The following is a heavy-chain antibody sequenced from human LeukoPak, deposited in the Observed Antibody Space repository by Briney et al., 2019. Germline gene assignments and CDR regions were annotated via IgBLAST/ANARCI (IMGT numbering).Heavy chain of an antibody. CDR1: GGSISSGSYY. D-gene: IGHD6-19*01. J-gene: IGHJ4*02. Sequence: PSETLSLTCTVSGGSISSGSYYWSWIRQPAGKGLEWIGRIYTSGSTNYNPSLKSRVTISVDTSKNQFSLKLSSVTAADTAVYYCARETYSSGWYSDYWGQGTLVTVSS. V-gene: IGHV4-61*02. CDR2: IYTSGST. CDR3: ARETYSSGWYSDY.